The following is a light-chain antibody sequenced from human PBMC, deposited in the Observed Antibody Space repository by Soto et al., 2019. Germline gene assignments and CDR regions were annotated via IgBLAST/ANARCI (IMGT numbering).Light chain of an antibody. V-gene: IGKV3-20*01. J-gene: IGKJ2*01. CDR3: QQYGSSPHT. CDR1: QSVSSSY. Sequence: IVLTQSPGTLSLSPGERATLSCRASQSVSSSYLAWYQHKPGQAPRLLIYGASSRATGIPDRFSGSGSGTDLTLTISRLEPEDFAVYYCQQYGSSPHTFGQWTKLEIK. CDR2: GAS.